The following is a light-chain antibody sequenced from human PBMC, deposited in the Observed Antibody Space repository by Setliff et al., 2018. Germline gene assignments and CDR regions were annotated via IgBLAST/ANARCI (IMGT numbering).Light chain of an antibody. CDR3: SSYRSSSTLVV. CDR1: SSDIGDSYNY. J-gene: IGLJ2*01. CDR2: DVT. Sequence: QSALTQPASVSGSPGRSITISCIGTSSDIGDSYNYVSWYQHYPGKAPKLMIFDVTNRPSGVSNRFSGSKSGNTASLTISGLQAEDEALYYCSSYRSSSTLVVFGGGTKVTVL. V-gene: IGLV2-14*03.